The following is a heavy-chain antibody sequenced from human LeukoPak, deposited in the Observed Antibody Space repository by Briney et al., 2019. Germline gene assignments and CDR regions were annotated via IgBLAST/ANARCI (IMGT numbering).Heavy chain of an antibody. CDR2: ISWNSGSI. V-gene: IGHV3-9*03. CDR1: GFTFDDYA. J-gene: IGHJ4*02. D-gene: IGHD6-6*01. CDR3: AKDLYSSSSGSDY. Sequence: GGSLRLSCAASGFTFDDYAMHWVRQAPGKGLEWVSGISWNSGSIGYADSVKGRFTISRDSAKNSLYLQMNSLRAEDMALYYCAKDLYSSSSGSDYWGQGTLVTVSS.